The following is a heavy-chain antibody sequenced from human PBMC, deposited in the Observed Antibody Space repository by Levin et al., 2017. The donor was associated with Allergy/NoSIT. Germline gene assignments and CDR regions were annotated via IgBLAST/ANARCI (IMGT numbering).Heavy chain of an antibody. CDR1: GGSFSGYY. D-gene: IGHD5-24*01. Sequence: PGGSLRLSCAVYGGSFSGYYWSWIRQPPGKGLEWIGEINHSGSTNYNPSLKSRVTISVDTSKNQFSLKLSSVTAADTAVYYCARRWLQSDMKNYFDYWGQGTLVTVSS. CDR3: ARRWLQSDMKNYFDY. V-gene: IGHV4-34*01. CDR2: INHSGST. J-gene: IGHJ4*02.